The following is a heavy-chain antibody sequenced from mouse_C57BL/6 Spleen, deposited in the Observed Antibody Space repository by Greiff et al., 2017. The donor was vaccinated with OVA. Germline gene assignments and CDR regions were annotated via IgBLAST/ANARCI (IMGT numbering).Heavy chain of an antibody. CDR3: ARGLGRGYAMDY. J-gene: IGHJ4*01. Sequence: VQLQQSGAELVRPGSSVKLSCKASGFTFNSYWMHWVKQRPIQGLEWIGNIDPSDSETDYNQKFQAKATLTVDKSSRTAYMQLGSLTSGDSAVYYCARGLGRGYAMDYWGQGPSVTVSS. D-gene: IGHD4-1*01. CDR1: GFTFNSYW. CDR2: IDPSDSET. V-gene: IGHV1-52*01.